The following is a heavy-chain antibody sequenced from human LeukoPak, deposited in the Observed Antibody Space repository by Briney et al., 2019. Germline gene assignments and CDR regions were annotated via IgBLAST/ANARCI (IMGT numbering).Heavy chain of an antibody. V-gene: IGHV3-48*01. D-gene: IGHD3-22*01. CDR1: GFTFSSYS. Sequence: PGGSLRLSCAASGFTFSSYSMNWVRQAPGKGLEWVSYITSSGSNIYYTDSVKDRFTISRDNAKNSLYLQMNSLRAEDTAVYYCARDRRDYYDSTGYPNYYYMDVWGKGTTVTVSS. CDR2: ITSSGSNI. CDR3: ARDRRDYYDSTGYPNYYYMDV. J-gene: IGHJ6*03.